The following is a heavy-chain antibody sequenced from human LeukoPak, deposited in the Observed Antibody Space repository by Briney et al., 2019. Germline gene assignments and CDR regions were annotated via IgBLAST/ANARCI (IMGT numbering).Heavy chain of an antibody. Sequence: GASVKVSCKASGGTFSSYAISWVRPAPGQGLEWMGGIIPISGTPNYAQKFQGRVTITADESTSTAYMELSSLRSEDTAVYYCARDRIPNSGWTPPSFDYWGQGTLVTVSS. CDR1: GGTFSSYA. CDR3: ARDRIPNSGWTPPSFDY. D-gene: IGHD6-19*01. CDR2: IIPISGTP. V-gene: IGHV1-69*01. J-gene: IGHJ4*02.